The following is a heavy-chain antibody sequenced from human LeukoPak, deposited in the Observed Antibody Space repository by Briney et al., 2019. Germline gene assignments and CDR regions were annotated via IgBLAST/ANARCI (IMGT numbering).Heavy chain of an antibody. Sequence: SETLSLTCTVSGGSISSYYWSWIRQPPGKGLEWIGYIYYSGSTNYNPSLKSRVTISVDTSKNQFSLKLSSVTAADTAVYYCARHDRIVGATRLSAFGIWGQGTMVTVSS. J-gene: IGHJ3*02. D-gene: IGHD1-26*01. CDR1: GGSISSYY. CDR2: IYYSGST. V-gene: IGHV4-59*01. CDR3: ARHDRIVGATRLSAFGI.